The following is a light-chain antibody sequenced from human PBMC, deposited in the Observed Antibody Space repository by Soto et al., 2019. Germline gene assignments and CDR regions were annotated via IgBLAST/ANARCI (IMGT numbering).Light chain of an antibody. Sequence: DIQMTQSPTTLSASVGDRAIITCRASQTVRNWLAWFQQKPGEAPKLLIYKASRLESGVSSRFSGSGYGTDFTLTTTNFVPGDSATYFCHQYDASPLTFGQGTKLEIK. CDR2: KAS. J-gene: IGKJ2*01. CDR3: HQYDASPLT. V-gene: IGKV1-5*03. CDR1: QTVRNW.